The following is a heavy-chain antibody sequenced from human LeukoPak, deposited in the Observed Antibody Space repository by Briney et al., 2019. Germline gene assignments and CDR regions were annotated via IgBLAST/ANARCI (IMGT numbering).Heavy chain of an antibody. CDR2: ISSTGDTI. J-gene: IGHJ5*02. V-gene: IGHV3-11*01. CDR1: GFTFGDYY. D-gene: IGHD6-13*01. CDR3: AKDRSSSWSRPSINWFDP. Sequence: GGSLRLSCAASGFTFGDYYMSWIRQAPGKGLEWVSYISSTGDTILYADSVKGRFTISRDNSKNTLYLQMNSLRAEDTAVYYCAKDRSSSWSRPSINWFDPWGQGTLVTVSS.